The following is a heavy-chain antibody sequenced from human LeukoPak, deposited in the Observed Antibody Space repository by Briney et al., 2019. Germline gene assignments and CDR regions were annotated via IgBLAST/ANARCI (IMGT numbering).Heavy chain of an antibody. CDR2: ISRSSRTI. CDR1: GFTFSNHS. CDR3: ARERIPGYFDY. V-gene: IGHV3-48*01. J-gene: IGHJ4*02. Sequence: GGSLRLSCAASGFTFSNHSMDSVRQAPGKGLEWVSYISRSSRTIYYADSVKGRFTISRDNGKNSLYLQMKSLRAEDTAVYYCARERIPGYFDYWGQGSLVTVSS.